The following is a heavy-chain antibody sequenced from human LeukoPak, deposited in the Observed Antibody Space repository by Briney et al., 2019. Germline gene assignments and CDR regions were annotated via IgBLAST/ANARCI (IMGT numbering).Heavy chain of an antibody. Sequence: GGSLRLSCAASGFTFNNYDMHWVRQTTGEGLERVSSIHTAGDTHYSGSAKGRFIISRENVKNSLYLQMNSLRAEDTAVYYCARGSCGYGDCYRALNIWGQGTIVTVSS. CDR3: ARGSCGYGDCYRALNI. J-gene: IGHJ3*02. D-gene: IGHD2-21*02. CDR2: IHTAGDT. V-gene: IGHV3-13*01. CDR1: GFTFNNYD.